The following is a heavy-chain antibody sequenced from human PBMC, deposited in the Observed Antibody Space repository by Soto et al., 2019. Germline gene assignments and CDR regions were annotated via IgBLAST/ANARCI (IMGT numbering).Heavy chain of an antibody. D-gene: IGHD3-9*01. CDR2: IYYSGST. V-gene: IGHV4-39*01. Sequence: SETLSLTCTVSGGSISSSSYYWGWIRQPPGKGLEWIGSIYYSGSTYYNPSLKSRVTISVDTSKNQFSLKLSSVTAADTAVYYCARGDILTGTSDYWGQGTLVTVSS. J-gene: IGHJ4*02. CDR3: ARGDILTGTSDY. CDR1: GGSISSSSYY.